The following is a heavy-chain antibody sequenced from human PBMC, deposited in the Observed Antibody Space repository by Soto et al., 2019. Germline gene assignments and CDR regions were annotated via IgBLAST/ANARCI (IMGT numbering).Heavy chain of an antibody. CDR3: AKNFDPPALWFGETYAFDI. CDR1: GFTFSSYA. V-gene: IGHV3-23*01. D-gene: IGHD3-10*01. J-gene: IGHJ3*02. Sequence: EVQLLESGGGLVQPGGSLRLSCAASGFTFSSYAMSWVRQAPGKGLEWVSAISGSGGITYYADSVKGRFTISRDNSKNTLYLQMNSRRAEDTAVYYCAKNFDPPALWFGETYAFDIWGQGTMVTVSS. CDR2: ISGSGGIT.